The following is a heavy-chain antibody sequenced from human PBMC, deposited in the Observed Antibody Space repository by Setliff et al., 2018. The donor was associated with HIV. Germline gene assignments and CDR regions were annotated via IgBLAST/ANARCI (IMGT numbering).Heavy chain of an antibody. CDR3: ARAQFNTSPWVNS. CDR2: INIRNGNT. Sequence: ASVKVSCKTSGYTFSDYYMHWVRQAPGQGLEWMGWINIRNGNTNYAQKFQDRVTMTRDTSTTTVYMELSSLRSDDTAVYYCARAQFNTSPWVNSWGQGTLVTVSS. D-gene: IGHD2-2*02. V-gene: IGHV1-2*02. CDR1: GYTFSDYY. J-gene: IGHJ5*02.